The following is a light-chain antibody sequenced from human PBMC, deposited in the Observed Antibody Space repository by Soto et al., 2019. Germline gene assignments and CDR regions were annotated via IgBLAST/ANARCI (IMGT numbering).Light chain of an antibody. CDR1: QSISTF. J-gene: IGKJ1*01. CDR3: RQRYTTPRT. Sequence: DIQMTQSPSSLSASVGDRVSVTCRASQSISTFLNWYQQRPGEAPKLQIYAASSLQSGVPSRFSGSGSGADFTFTIGSLQPEDFATYYCRQRYTTPRTFGQGTKVEVK. CDR2: AAS. V-gene: IGKV1-39*01.